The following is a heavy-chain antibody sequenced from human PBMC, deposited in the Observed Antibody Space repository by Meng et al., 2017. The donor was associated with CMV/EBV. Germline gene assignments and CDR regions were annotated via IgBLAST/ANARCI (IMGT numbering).Heavy chain of an antibody. D-gene: IGHD4-23*01. CDR3: ARAYSPYGGNSRDFDY. V-gene: IGHV3-11*01. CDR2: ISSNSGSII. J-gene: IGHJ4*02. Sequence: GGSLRLSCAACGFTFSSYDMHWVRQAPGKGLEWVSDISSNSGSIIYYADSVKGRFTISRDNAKNSLYLQMNSLRAEDTAVYYCARAYSPYGGNSRDFDYRGQGTLVTVSS. CDR1: GFTFSSYD.